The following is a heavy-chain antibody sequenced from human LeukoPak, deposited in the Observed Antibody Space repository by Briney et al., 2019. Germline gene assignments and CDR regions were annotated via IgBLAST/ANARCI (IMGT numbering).Heavy chain of an antibody. V-gene: IGHV3-53*01. CDR2: IYSGGST. J-gene: IGHJ6*03. D-gene: IGHD3-22*01. Sequence: GGSLRLSCAASGFTVSSNYMSWVRQAPGKGLEWVSVIYSGGSTYYADSVKGRFTISRDNSKNTLYLQMNSLRAEDTAVYYCARAFDSSGYFLHYYHYYMDAWGKGTTVTVSS. CDR3: ARAFDSSGYFLHYYHYYMDA. CDR1: GFTVSSNY.